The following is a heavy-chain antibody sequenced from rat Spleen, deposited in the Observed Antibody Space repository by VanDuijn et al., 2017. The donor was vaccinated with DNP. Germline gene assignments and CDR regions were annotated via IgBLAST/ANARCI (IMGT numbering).Heavy chain of an antibody. CDR1: GFTFSDYA. Sequence: EVQLVESGGGLVQPGRSLKLSCAASGFTFSDYAMAWVRQAPKKGLEWVATIIYDGSRTYYRESVKGRFTISRDDARNTLYLQMNSLRSEDSATYYCAREGDYYDGSYVDALDAWGQGTSVTVSS. CDR3: AREGDYYDGSYVDALDA. CDR2: IIYDGSRT. D-gene: IGHD1-12*02. J-gene: IGHJ4*01. V-gene: IGHV5-7*01.